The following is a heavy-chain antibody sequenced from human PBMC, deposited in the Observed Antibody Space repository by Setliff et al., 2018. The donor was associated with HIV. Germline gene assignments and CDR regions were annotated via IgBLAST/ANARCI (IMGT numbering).Heavy chain of an antibody. Sequence: ASVKVSCKASGYTFTSYAMHWVRQAPGQSLEWMGWITTGNGNTKYSQKFQARVTITRDTSATTAYLDLSGLTSEDTAVYYCARVEGSGSFYRYDSWGQGTLVTVSS. CDR3: ARVEGSGSFYRYDS. J-gene: IGHJ4*02. D-gene: IGHD3-10*01. V-gene: IGHV1-3*04. CDR1: GYTFTSYA. CDR2: ITTGNGNT.